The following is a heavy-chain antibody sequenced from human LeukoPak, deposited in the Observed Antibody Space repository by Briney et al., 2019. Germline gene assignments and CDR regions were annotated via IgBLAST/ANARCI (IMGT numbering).Heavy chain of an antibody. D-gene: IGHD3-10*01. Sequence: ASVKVSCKASGYTFTSYDINWVRQATGQGLEWMGWINPNSGGTNYAQKFQGRVTMTRDTSISTAYMELSRLRSDDTAVYYCARDHTGGVDYWGQGTLVTVSS. J-gene: IGHJ4*02. CDR1: GYTFTSYD. CDR2: INPNSGGT. V-gene: IGHV1-2*02. CDR3: ARDHTGGVDY.